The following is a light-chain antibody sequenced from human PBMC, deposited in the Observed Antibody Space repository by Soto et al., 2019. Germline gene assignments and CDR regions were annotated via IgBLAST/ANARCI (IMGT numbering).Light chain of an antibody. CDR2: NIS. Sequence: DIQMTQSPSSLSASVGDRVTITCRASQTITRFLVWYQHKPGKAPKVLISNISTLQSGVPSRFSGSGSGTDFTLTISSLQPEDFATYYCQQGYTSPYTFGRGTRLEIK. V-gene: IGKV1-39*01. J-gene: IGKJ2*01. CDR1: QTITRF. CDR3: QQGYTSPYT.